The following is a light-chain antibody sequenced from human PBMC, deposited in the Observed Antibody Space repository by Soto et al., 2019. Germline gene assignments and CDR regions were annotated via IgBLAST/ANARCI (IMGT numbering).Light chain of an antibody. J-gene: IGKJ1*01. CDR2: AAS. CDR1: HSIDTW. CDR3: QKYNSALWT. V-gene: IGKV1-27*01. Sequence: DIQMTQCPPSLSASVGDRVTIACRASHSIDTWLAWYQQRPGKVPKLLIYAASTLQSGVPSRFSGSGSGTDFTLTISSLQPEDVATYYCQKYNSALWTFGQGTKVDIK.